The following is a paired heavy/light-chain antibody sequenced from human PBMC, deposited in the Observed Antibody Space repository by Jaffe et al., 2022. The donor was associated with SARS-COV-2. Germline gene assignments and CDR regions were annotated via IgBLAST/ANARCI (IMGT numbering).Heavy chain of an antibody. CDR1: GYTFTSYN. J-gene: IGHJ4*02. CDR2: IYPSGGST. V-gene: IGHV1-46*01. CDR3: ARDSVEHV. D-gene: IGHD1-26*01. Sequence: QVQLVQSGAEVKKPGASVKVSCKASGYTFTSYNLYWVRQAPGQGLEWMGMIYPSGGSTSYAQKLQGRLTMTRDTSTSTVSMELSSLRSEDTAVYYCARDSVEHVWGQGTLVTVSS.
Light chain of an antibody. J-gene: IGLJ2*01. CDR3: LLSYSGTRV. V-gene: IGLV7-46*01. CDR2: DTS. CDR1: TGTVTSGHY. Sequence: QAVVTQEPSLTVSPGGTVTLTCGSSTGTVTSGHYPWWFQQKPGQAPRTLIYDTSNKQSWTPARFSGSLLGGKAALTLSGAQPEDEAEYYCLLSYSGTRVFGGGTKLTVL.